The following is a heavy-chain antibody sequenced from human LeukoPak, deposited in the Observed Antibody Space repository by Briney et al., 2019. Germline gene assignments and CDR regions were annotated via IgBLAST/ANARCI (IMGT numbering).Heavy chain of an antibody. D-gene: IGHD3-16*02. V-gene: IGHV4-59*01. CDR2: IYYSGST. CDR3: ARGRGPPYDYVWGSYRANLGVAYFDY. Sequence: SETLSLTCTVSGGSISSYYWSWIRQPPGKGLEWIGYIYYSGSTNYNPSLKSRVTISVDTSKNQFSLKLSSVTAADTAVYYCARGRGPPYDYVWGSYRANLGVAYFDYWGQGTLVTVSS. J-gene: IGHJ4*02. CDR1: GGSISSYY.